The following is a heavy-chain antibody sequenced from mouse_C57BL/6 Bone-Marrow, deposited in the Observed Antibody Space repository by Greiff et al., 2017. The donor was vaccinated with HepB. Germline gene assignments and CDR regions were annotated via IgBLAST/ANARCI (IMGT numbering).Heavy chain of an antibody. Sequence: VQLQQPGAEFVKPGASVKLSCKASGYTFTSYWMQWVKQRPGQGLEWIGEIDPSDSYINYNHKFKGKATLTVDTSTDTAYMQLSSLTSEDSAVYYGERQASLLSWFAYWGQGTLVTVSA. CDR3: ERQASLLSWFAY. D-gene: IGHD3-2*02. V-gene: IGHV1-50*01. CDR2: IDPSDSYI. CDR1: GYTFTSYW. J-gene: IGHJ3*01.